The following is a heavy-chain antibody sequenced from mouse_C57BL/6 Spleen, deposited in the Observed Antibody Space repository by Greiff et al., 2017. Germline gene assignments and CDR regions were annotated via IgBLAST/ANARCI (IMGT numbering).Heavy chain of an antibody. D-gene: IGHD2-3*01. J-gene: IGHJ2*01. V-gene: IGHV5-17*01. CDR3: ARVGYFYYFDY. Sequence: EVKVVESGGGLVKPGGSLKLSCAASGFTFSDYGMHWVRQAPEKGLEWVAYISSGSSTIYYADTVKGRFTISRDNAKNTLFLQMTSLRSEDTAMYYCARVGYFYYFDYWGQGTTLTVSS. CDR2: ISSGSSTI. CDR1: GFTFSDYG.